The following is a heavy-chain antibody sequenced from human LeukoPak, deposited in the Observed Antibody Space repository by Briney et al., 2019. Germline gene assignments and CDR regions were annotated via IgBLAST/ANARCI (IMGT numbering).Heavy chain of an antibody. J-gene: IGHJ4*02. CDR1: GFTFDDYT. D-gene: IGHD2-15*01. CDR3: VKALGYCSGGSCYFDY. CDR2: ISWDGGST. V-gene: IGHV3-43*01. Sequence: GGSLRLSCAASGFTFDDYTMHWVRQGPGKGLEWVSLISWDGGSTYYADSVKGRFTISRDDSKNSLYLQMNSLRTEDTALYYCVKALGYCSGGSCYFDYWGQGTLVTVFS.